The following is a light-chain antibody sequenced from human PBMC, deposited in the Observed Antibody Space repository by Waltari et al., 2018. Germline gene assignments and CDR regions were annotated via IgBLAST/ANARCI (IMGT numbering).Light chain of an antibody. V-gene: IGKV1-5*03. Sequence: QSPSTLPASVGDRVTITCRASQSISSWLAWYQQKPGKAPKLLIYKASNLESEVPSRFSGSGSGTEFTLTISSLQPDDFATYYCQQYNSYSVTFGQGTKLEI. CDR1: QSISSW. J-gene: IGKJ2*01. CDR3: QQYNSYSVT. CDR2: KAS.